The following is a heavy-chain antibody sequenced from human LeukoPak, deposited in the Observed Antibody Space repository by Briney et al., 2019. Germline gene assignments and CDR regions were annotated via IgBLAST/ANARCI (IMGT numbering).Heavy chain of an antibody. CDR3: ARERISLTHTRRIYFDY. CDR2: IIPIFGTA. Sequence: SVKVPCKASGGTFSSYAISWVRQAPGQGLEWMGGIIPIFGTANYAQKFQGRVTITADESTSTAYMELSSLRSEDTAVYYCARERISLTHTRRIYFDYWGQGTLVTVSS. CDR1: GGTFSSYA. D-gene: IGHD2-15*01. J-gene: IGHJ4*02. V-gene: IGHV1-69*13.